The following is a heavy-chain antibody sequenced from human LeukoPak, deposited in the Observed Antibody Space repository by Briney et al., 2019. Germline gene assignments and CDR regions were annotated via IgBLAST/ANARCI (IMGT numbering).Heavy chain of an antibody. Sequence: SETLSLTCTVPGGSISSYHWSWIRQPPGKGLEWIGYIYYSGSTNYNPSLKSRVSISVDTPKNQFCLKLNSVTAADTAAYYCARGVSGSYVFDSWGQGTLVTVSS. CDR1: GGSISSYH. J-gene: IGHJ4*02. V-gene: IGHV4-59*13. D-gene: IGHD3-16*01. CDR3: ARGVSGSYVFDS. CDR2: IYYSGST.